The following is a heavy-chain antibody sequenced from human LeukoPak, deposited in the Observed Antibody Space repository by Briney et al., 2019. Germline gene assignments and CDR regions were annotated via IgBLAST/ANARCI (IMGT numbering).Heavy chain of an antibody. CDR2: IKQDGTEK. Sequence: GGSLRLSCAASGFTFSSYWMSWVRQAPGKGLEWVAIIKQDGTEKYYVDSVKGRFTISRDNAKNSLYLQMNSLRAEDAAVYYCARGVGATHFDYWGQGTLVTVSS. V-gene: IGHV3-7*04. J-gene: IGHJ4*02. D-gene: IGHD1-26*01. CDR1: GFTFSSYW. CDR3: ARGVGATHFDY.